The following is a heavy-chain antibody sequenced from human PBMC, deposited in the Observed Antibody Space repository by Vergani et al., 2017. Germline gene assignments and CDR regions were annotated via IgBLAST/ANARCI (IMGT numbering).Heavy chain of an antibody. CDR1: GYTFTSYY. D-gene: IGHD2-2*01. V-gene: IGHV1-46*01. CDR2: INPSGGST. Sequence: QVQLLQSVAEVKKPGASVKVSCKASGYTFTSYYMHWVRQAPGQGLEWMGIINPSGGSTSYAQKFQGRVTMTRDTSTSTVYMELSSLRSEDTAVYYCARDSRYCSSTSCYVGRDWFDPWGQGTLVTVSS. J-gene: IGHJ5*02. CDR3: ARDSRYCSSTSCYVGRDWFDP.